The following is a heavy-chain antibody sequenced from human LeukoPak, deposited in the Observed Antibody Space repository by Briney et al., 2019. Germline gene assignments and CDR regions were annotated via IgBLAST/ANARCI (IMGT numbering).Heavy chain of an antibody. Sequence: PGGSLRLSCAASGFTFSSYGMHWVRQAPGKGLEWVAFIRYDGSNKYYADSVKGRFTISRDNAKNSLYLQMNSLRAEDTALYHCARVGDYCDSSGYRYDAFDIWGQGTMVTVSS. V-gene: IGHV3-30*02. D-gene: IGHD3-22*01. CDR3: ARVGDYCDSSGYRYDAFDI. CDR1: GFTFSSYG. J-gene: IGHJ3*02. CDR2: IRYDGSNK.